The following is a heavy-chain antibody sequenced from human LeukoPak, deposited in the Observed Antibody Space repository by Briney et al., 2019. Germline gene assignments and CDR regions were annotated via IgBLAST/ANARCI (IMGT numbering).Heavy chain of an antibody. CDR2: SRNKANSYTT. Sequence: QPGGSLRLSCAASGFTLSDHYMDWVRQAPGKGLEWVARSRNKANSYTTEYAASVKGRFTISREDSKNSLYLQMNSLKSEDTAVYYCARVSGFGYFFDYWGQGTLVTVSS. CDR1: GFTLSDHY. CDR3: ARVSGFGYFFDY. J-gene: IGHJ4*02. V-gene: IGHV3-72*01. D-gene: IGHD3-10*01.